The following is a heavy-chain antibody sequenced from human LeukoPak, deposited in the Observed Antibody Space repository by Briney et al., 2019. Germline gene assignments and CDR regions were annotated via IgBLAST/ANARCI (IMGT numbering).Heavy chain of an antibody. CDR1: GGSISSSSYY. Sequence: SETLSLTCTVSGGSISSSSYYWGWIRQPPGKGLEWIGSIYYSGSTYYNPSLKSRVTISVDTSKNQFSLKLSSVTAADAAVYYFARDQRGGGSHFDYWGQGTLVTVSS. CDR3: ARDQRGGGSHFDY. CDR2: IYYSGST. V-gene: IGHV4-39*07. J-gene: IGHJ4*02. D-gene: IGHD3-16*01.